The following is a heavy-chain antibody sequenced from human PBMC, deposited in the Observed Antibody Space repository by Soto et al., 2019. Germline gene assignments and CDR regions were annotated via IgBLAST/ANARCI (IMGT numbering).Heavy chain of an antibody. Sequence: WWSLRLSCSASVFTFSSYAMHWVRQAPGKGLEWVAVISYDGSNKYYADSVKGRFTISRDNSKNTLYLQMNSLRAEDTAVYYCAREYYYDSSGYRVYYYGMDVWGQGSTVTVSS. D-gene: IGHD3-22*01. CDR2: ISYDGSNK. CDR3: AREYYYDSSGYRVYYYGMDV. J-gene: IGHJ6*02. CDR1: VFTFSSYA. V-gene: IGHV3-30-3*01.